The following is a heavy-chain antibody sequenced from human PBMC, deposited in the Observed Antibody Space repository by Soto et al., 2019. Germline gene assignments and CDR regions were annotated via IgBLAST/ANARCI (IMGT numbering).Heavy chain of an antibody. CDR1: GGSISSSSYY. Sequence: QLQLQESGPGLVKPSETLSLTCTVSGGSISSSSYYWGWIRQPPGKGLEWIGSIYYSGSTYYNPSLKSRVTLSVDTSKNQFSLKLSSVTAADTAVYYCASPREGFGELLEYYFDYWGQGTLVTVSS. CDR3: ASPREGFGELLEYYFDY. V-gene: IGHV4-39*01. J-gene: IGHJ4*02. D-gene: IGHD3-10*01. CDR2: IYYSGST.